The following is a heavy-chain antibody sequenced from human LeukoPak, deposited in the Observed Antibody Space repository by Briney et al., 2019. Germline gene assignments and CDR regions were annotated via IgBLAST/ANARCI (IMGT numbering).Heavy chain of an antibody. CDR2: ISSSGGDT. CDR3: ATPPSDSFDL. V-gene: IGHV3-23*01. D-gene: IGHD2-15*01. J-gene: IGHJ3*01. Sequence: GGSLRLFCAASGFTFTTYAMSWVRQAPGKGLEWVSAISSSGGDTNYADSVKGRFTISRDNSQSTLYLQMSSLRAEDTALYYCATPPSDSFDLWGQGTMVTVSS. CDR1: GFTFTTYA.